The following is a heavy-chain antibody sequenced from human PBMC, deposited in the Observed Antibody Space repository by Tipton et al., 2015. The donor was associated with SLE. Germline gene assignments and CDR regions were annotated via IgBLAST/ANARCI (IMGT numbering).Heavy chain of an antibody. CDR2: INHSGST. V-gene: IGHV4-34*01. Sequence: LRLSCAVHGGSFSGYYWSWIRQPPGKGLEWIGEINHSGSTNYNPSLKSRVTISVDTSKNQFSLKLSSVTAADTAVYYCARGAAAHDYWGQGTLVTVSS. D-gene: IGHD6-13*01. J-gene: IGHJ4*02. CDR3: ARGAAAHDY. CDR1: GGSFSGYY.